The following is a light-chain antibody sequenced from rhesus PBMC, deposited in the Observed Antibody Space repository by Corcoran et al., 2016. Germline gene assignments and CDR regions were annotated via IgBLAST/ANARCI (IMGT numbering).Light chain of an antibody. CDR1: QGITNS. Sequence: DIQMTKSPSSLSAPVGVRVPITCRARQGITNSLSCYQHKPGKSPKPLIYYASILETGVPSRFSGSRSGTDYTLTISSLQPEDIATYYCQQYNNSPLTFSGGTKVELE. CDR3: QQYNNSPLT. J-gene: IGKJ4*01. V-gene: IGKV1-66*01. CDR2: YAS.